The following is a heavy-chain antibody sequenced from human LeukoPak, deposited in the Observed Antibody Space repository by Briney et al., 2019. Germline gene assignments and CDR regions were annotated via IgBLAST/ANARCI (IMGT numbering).Heavy chain of an antibody. CDR1: GYSFMDYW. CDR3: ARHGIKGCSSTHCYTSYYYYGLDV. J-gene: IGHJ6*02. V-gene: IGHV5-51*01. CDR2: IFPHDSDT. Sequence: GESLKISCKGSGYSFMDYWIGWVRQMPVKGPEWMGIIFPHDSDTKYSPSFQGQVSISVDKSISTAYLQWSSLKASDTAMYYCARHGIKGCSSTHCYTSYYYYGLDVWGQGTTVTVSS. D-gene: IGHD2-2*02.